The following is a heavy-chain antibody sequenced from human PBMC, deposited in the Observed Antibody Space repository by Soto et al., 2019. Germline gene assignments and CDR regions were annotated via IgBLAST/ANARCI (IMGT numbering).Heavy chain of an antibody. CDR3: ARDPPPPDY. CDR2: INAGNGNT. Sequence: GASVKVSCKASGYTFTSYDMHWVRQAPGQRLEWMGWINAGNGNTNYAQKLQGRVTMTTDTSSSTAYMELRSLRSDDTAVYYCARDPPPPDYWGQGTLVTVSS. CDR1: GYTFTSYD. J-gene: IGHJ4*02. V-gene: IGHV1-3*01.